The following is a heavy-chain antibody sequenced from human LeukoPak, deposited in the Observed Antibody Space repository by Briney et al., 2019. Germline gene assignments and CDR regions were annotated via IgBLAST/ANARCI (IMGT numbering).Heavy chain of an antibody. CDR1: GFTFSNYS. Sequence: GGSLRLSYAASGFTFSNYSVSWLRQAPGKGLEWVSFISSNSTYIYYADSVKGRFTISRDNAKNSLFLQMNSLRAEDTAFYYGTKDGLERFWYLDLWGRGTLVTVCS. J-gene: IGHJ2*01. D-gene: IGHD3/OR15-3a*01. V-gene: IGHV3-21*01. CDR2: ISSNSTYI. CDR3: TKDGLERFWYLDL.